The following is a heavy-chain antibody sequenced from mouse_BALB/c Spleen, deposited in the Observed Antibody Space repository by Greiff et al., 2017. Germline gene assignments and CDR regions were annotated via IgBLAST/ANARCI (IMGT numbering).Heavy chain of an antibody. CDR1: GFSFTSYG. J-gene: IGHJ3*01. CDR3: AKRTLDPVRPVFAY. V-gene: IGHV2-3*01. CDR2: IWGDGST. D-gene: IGHD2-14*01. Sequence: VQLVESGPGLVAPSQSLSITCTASGFSFTSYGVSWVRQPPGKGLEWLGVIWGDGSTNYHSALISRLSISKDNSKSQVFLKLNSLQTDDTATYYCAKRTLDPVRPVFAYWGQGTLVTVSA.